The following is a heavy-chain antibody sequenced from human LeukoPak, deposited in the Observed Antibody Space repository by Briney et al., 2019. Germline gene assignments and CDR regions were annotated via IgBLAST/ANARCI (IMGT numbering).Heavy chain of an antibody. D-gene: IGHD3-22*01. CDR2: ISGNSGST. Sequence: GGSLRLSCAASGFTFSNYGLSWVRQAPGKGLEWVSAISGNSGSTYYADSVKGRFTISRDNSKNTLYLQMSSLRAEDTAVYYCARGGIGDTGGYYLFVYWGQGTRVTVPS. V-gene: IGHV3-23*01. CDR3: ARGGIGDTGGYYLFVY. CDR1: GFTFSNYG. J-gene: IGHJ4*02.